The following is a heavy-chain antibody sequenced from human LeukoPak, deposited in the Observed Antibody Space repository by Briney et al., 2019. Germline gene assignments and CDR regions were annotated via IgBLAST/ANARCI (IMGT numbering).Heavy chain of an antibody. D-gene: IGHD3-10*01. CDR2: INPNSGGT. J-gene: IGHJ5*02. Sequence: ASVKVSCKASAYTCTGHYMHWVRQAPGQGLEWMGWINPNSGGTNYAQKFQGRVTMTRDTSISTAYMELSRLRSDDTAVYYCARDRSDYYGSGSLFDPWGQGTLVTVSS. V-gene: IGHV1-2*02. CDR1: AYTCTGHY. CDR3: ARDRSDYYGSGSLFDP.